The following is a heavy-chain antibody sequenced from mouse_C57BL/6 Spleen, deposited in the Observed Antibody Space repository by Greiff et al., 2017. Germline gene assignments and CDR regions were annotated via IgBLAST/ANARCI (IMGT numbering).Heavy chain of an antibody. D-gene: IGHD1-1*01. CDR3: ARLSYGNIYEVVY. Sequence: QVQLQQSGAELVTPGASVKMYCKASGYNFTSYWITWVKQRPGQGLEWIGDIYPGSGSTKYNEKFKSKATLTVYTSSSTAYMQLSSLTSEDSAVYSCARLSYGNIYEVVYWGQGTTLTVSS. V-gene: IGHV1-55*01. J-gene: IGHJ2*01. CDR1: GYNFTSYW. CDR2: IYPGSGST.